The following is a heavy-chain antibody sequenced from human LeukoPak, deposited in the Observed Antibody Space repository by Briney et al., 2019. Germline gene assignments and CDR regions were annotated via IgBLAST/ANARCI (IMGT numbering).Heavy chain of an antibody. CDR2: IYPNDSDI. J-gene: IGHJ4*02. D-gene: IGHD3-22*01. CDR1: GFNFRTFW. CDR3: ARHLLPYYYDSSGDYFDY. V-gene: IGHV5-51*01. Sequence: GESLKISCKASGFNFRTFWIGWVRQMPGKGLEWMGMIYPNDSDIRYSPSFQGQVTISADKSINTAYLQWSSLKASDSAMYYCARHLLPYYYDSSGDYFDYWGQGTLVTVSS.